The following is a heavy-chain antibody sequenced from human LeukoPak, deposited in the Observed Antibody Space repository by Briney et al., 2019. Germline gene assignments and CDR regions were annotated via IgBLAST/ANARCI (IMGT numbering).Heavy chain of an antibody. J-gene: IGHJ4*02. Sequence: SETLSLXCTVSGGSISSSSYYWGWIRQPPGKGLEWIGSIYYSGITYYNPSLKSRVTISVDTSENQFSLKLSSVTAADTAVYFCARLYPLDYWGQGTLVTVSS. CDR1: GGSISSSSYY. CDR2: IYYSGIT. D-gene: IGHD2-8*01. V-gene: IGHV4-39*01. CDR3: ARLYPLDY.